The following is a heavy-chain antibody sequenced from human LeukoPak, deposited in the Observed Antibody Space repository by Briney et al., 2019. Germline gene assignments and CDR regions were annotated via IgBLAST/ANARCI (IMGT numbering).Heavy chain of an antibody. CDR1: GFTFSSYG. D-gene: IGHD6-13*01. CDR3: AREGSSSWYDSWFDP. J-gene: IGHJ5*02. CDR2: IRYDGSNK. Sequence: GGSLRLSCAASGFTFSSYGMHWVRQAPGKGLEWVAFIRYDGSNKYYADSVKGRFTISRDNSKNTLYLQMNSLRAEDTAVYYCAREGSSSWYDSWFDPWGQGTLVTVSS. V-gene: IGHV3-30*02.